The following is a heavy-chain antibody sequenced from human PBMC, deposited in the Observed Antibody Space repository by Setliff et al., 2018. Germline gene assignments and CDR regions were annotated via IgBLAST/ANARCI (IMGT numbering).Heavy chain of an antibody. J-gene: IGHJ4*02. V-gene: IGHV3-23*01. Sequence: GGSLRLSCAASGFTVSSYTMSWVRQAPGKGLAWVSAISGSGGNTYYADAVKGRFTISRDNSNNTLYLQMNSLRADDTATYYCAKDDQIRGHNLDYWGQGTLVTVSS. CDR3: AKDDQIRGHNLDY. D-gene: IGHD3-10*01. CDR1: GFTVSSYT. CDR2: ISGSGGNT.